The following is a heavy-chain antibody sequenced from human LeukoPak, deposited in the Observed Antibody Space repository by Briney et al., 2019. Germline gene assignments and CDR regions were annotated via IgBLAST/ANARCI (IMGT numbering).Heavy chain of an antibody. J-gene: IGHJ5*02. CDR1: GGSFCGYY. D-gene: IGHD3-10*01. Sequence: SETLSPTCAGYGGSFCGYYWSWIRQPPGKGLEWIGEINHSGSTNYNPSLKSRVTISVDTSKNQFSLKLSSVTAAGTAVYYCARGNRVSHMVRGVTCWFDPWGQGTLVTVSS. CDR2: INHSGST. V-gene: IGHV4-34*01. CDR3: ARGNRVSHMVRGVTCWFDP.